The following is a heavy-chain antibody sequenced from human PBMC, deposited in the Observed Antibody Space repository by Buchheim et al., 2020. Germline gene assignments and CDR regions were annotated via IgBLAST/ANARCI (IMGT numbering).Heavy chain of an antibody. V-gene: IGHV4-34*01. Sequence: QVQLQQWGAGLLKPSETLSLTCAVYGGSFSGYYWSWIRQPPGKGLEWLGEINHSGSTNYNPSLKSRVTISVDTSKNQFSLKLSSVTAADTAVYYCARGTMIVVVGGYWYFDLWGRGTL. J-gene: IGHJ2*01. CDR3: ARGTMIVVVGGYWYFDL. D-gene: IGHD3-22*01. CDR2: INHSGST. CDR1: GGSFSGYY.